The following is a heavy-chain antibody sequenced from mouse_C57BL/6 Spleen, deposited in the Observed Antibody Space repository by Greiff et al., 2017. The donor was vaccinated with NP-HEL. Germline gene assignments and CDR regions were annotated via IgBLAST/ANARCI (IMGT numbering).Heavy chain of an antibody. CDR2: ILPGSGST. J-gene: IGHJ3*01. D-gene: IGHD1-1*01. V-gene: IGHV1-9*01. Sequence: VQLQQSGAELMKPGASVKLSCKATGYTFTGYWIEWVKQRPGHGLEWIGEILPGSGSTNYNEKFKGKATFTADTYSNTAYMQLSSLTTEDSAIYYCARLLRWTWFAYWGQGTLVTVSS. CDR1: GYTFTGYW. CDR3: ARLLRWTWFAY.